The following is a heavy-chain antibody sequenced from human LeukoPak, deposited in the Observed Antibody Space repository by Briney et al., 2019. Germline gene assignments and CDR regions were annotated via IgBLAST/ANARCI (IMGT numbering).Heavy chain of an antibody. Sequence: SETLSLTCTVSGGSISSSSYYWGWIRQPPGKGLEWIGNIYYSGSTYYNPSLKSRVTISVDTSKNQFSLKLRSVTAADRAVYYCARGHDRYYYYYMDVWGKGTTVTVSS. CDR3: ARGHDRYYYYYMDV. CDR1: GGSISSSSYY. J-gene: IGHJ6*03. CDR2: IYYSGST. V-gene: IGHV4-39*01.